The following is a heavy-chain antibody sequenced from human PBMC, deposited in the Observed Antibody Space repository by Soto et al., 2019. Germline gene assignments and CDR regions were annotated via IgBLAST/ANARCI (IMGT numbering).Heavy chain of an antibody. CDR1: GYTFTSYA. V-gene: IGHV1-3*01. Sequence: QVQLVQSGAEVKKPGASVKVSCKASGYTFTSYAMHWVRQAPGQRLEWMGWINAGNGNTKYSQKFQGRVTITRDTSASTAYMELSSLRSEDTAVYYCARVYCRGDCYPPDAFDIWGQGTMVTVSS. J-gene: IGHJ3*02. D-gene: IGHD2-21*02. CDR2: INAGNGNT. CDR3: ARVYCRGDCYPPDAFDI.